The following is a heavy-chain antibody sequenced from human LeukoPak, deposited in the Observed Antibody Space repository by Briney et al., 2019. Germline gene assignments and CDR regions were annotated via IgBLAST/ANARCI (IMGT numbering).Heavy chain of an antibody. CDR1: GGSISSSNW. J-gene: IGHJ4*02. CDR2: IYHGGST. V-gene: IGHV4-4*02. D-gene: IGHD3-16*01. CDR3: ARDRGSFLGAWLDY. Sequence: SETLSLTCAVSGGSISSSNWWSWVRQPPGKGLEWIGEIYHGGSTNYNPSLKSRVTIPVDKSKNQFSLKLSSVTAADAAVYYCARDRGSFLGAWLDYWGPGTLVTVAS.